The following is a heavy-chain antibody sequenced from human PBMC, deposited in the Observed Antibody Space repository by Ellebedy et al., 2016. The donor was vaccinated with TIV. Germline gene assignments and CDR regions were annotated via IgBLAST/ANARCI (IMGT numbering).Heavy chain of an antibody. CDR1: GGSISSYY. V-gene: IGHV4-59*08. D-gene: IGHD1-26*01. J-gene: IGHJ4*02. CDR2: IYYSGSI. CDR3: ARGVGWELRLGPDY. Sequence: SETLSLTCTVSGGSISSYYWSWIRQPPGKGLEWIGYIYYSGSINYNPSLKSRVTISVDTSKNQFSLKLSSVTAADTAVYYCARGVGWELRLGPDYWGQGTLVTVSS.